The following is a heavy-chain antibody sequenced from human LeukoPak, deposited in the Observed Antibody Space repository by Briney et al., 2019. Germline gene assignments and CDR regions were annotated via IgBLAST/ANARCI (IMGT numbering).Heavy chain of an antibody. V-gene: IGHV1-18*01. D-gene: IGHD2-2*01. Sequence: ASVNVSRKASGYTFTIYGISWVRQAPGQGLEWMGWISAYNGNTNYSQKLQGRVTMTTDTSTSTDYMELRSLRSDDTAVYYCASHRYCSSTSCLYFDYWGQGTLVTVSS. CDR1: GYTFTIYG. CDR3: ASHRYCSSTSCLYFDY. CDR2: ISAYNGNT. J-gene: IGHJ4*02.